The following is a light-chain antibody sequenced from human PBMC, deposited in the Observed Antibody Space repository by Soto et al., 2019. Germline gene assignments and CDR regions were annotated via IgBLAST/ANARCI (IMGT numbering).Light chain of an antibody. CDR2: EVT. CDR3: SSYTNINTRACV. CDR1: SSDVGRYNH. V-gene: IGLV2-14*01. J-gene: IGLJ1*01. Sequence: QSALTQPRSVSGSPGQSVTISCTGTSSDVGRYNHVSWYQHHPGKAPKLIIYEVTDRPSGVSNRFSGSKSGNTASLTISGLQAEDEAEYYCSSYTNINTRACVFGTGTKLTVL.